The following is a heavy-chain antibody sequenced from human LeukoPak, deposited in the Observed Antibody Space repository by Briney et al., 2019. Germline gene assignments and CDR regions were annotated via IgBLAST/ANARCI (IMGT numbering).Heavy chain of an antibody. CDR1: GFTFSNYA. D-gene: IGHD6-13*01. CDR2: ISYDGSDK. Sequence: GGSLRLSCAASGFTFSNYAMHWVRQAPGKGLEWVALISYDGSDKYYVDSVKGRFTISRDKCKNTLYLQMNSLRAEDTAVYYCARGRSLIAAAVTGYLDYWGQGTLVTVSS. V-gene: IGHV3-30*04. CDR3: ARGRSLIAAAVTGYLDY. J-gene: IGHJ4*02.